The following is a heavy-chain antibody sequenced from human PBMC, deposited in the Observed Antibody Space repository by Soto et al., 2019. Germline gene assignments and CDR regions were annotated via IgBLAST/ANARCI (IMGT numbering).Heavy chain of an antibody. CDR1: GFIFSSYA. CDR3: VKDKRGIQRDFDY. Sequence: GGSLRLSCSASGFIFSSYAMHWVRQAPGKGLEYVSNMNSNGGSTYYADSVKGRFTISRDNSKNTLYLQMSSLRAEDTAVYYCVKDKRGIQRDFDYWGQGPTVT. J-gene: IGHJ4*02. CDR2: MNSNGGST. D-gene: IGHD6-13*01. V-gene: IGHV3-64D*06.